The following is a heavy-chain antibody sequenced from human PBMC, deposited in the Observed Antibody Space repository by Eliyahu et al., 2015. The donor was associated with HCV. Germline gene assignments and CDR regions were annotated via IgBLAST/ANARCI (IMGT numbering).Heavy chain of an antibody. CDR2: ISYDGSNK. J-gene: IGHJ4*02. Sequence: QVQLVXSGXGVVQPGXSLRLXCAAXGFTFSSYGMHWFRXAPGKGXEWVAVISYDGSNKYYAXSVKGRFTISRDNSKNTLYLQMNSLRAEDTAVYYCAKDQQDGGATLDYWGQGTLVTVSS. CDR3: AKDQQDGGATLDY. D-gene: IGHD1-26*01. V-gene: IGHV3-30*18. CDR1: GFTFSSYG.